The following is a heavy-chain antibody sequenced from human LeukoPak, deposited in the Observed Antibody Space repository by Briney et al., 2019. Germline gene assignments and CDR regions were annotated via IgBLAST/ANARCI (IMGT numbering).Heavy chain of an antibody. CDR3: ARAHIATIFGVVITAEQDWFDP. Sequence: SVKVSCKASGGTFSSYAISWVRQAPGQGLEWMGRIIPILGIANYAQEFQGRVTITADKSTSTAYMELSSLRSEDTAVYYCARAHIATIFGVVITAEQDWFDPWGQGTLVAVSS. CDR2: IIPILGIA. D-gene: IGHD3-3*01. V-gene: IGHV1-69*04. CDR1: GGTFSSYA. J-gene: IGHJ5*02.